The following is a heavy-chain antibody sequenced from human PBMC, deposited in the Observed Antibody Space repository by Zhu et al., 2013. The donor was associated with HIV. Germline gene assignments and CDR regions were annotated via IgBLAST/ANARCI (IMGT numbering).Heavy chain of an antibody. J-gene: IGHJ5*02. CDR2: ISYDGSNK. CDR3: ARDSRGGYGSGSKNNWFDP. Sequence: VQLVESGGGVVQPGRSLRLSCAASGFTFSSYAMHWVRQAPGKGLEWVAVISYDGSNKYYADSVKGRFTISRDNSKNTLYLQMNSLRAEDTAVYYCARDSRGGYGSGSKNNWFDPGAREPWSPVSS. D-gene: IGHD3-10*01. V-gene: IGHV3-30-3*01. CDR1: GFTFSSYA.